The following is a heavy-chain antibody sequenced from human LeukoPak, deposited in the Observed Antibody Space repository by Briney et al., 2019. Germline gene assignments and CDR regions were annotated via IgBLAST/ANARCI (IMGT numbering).Heavy chain of an antibody. J-gene: IGHJ4*02. Sequence: GGSLRLSCAASGFTFSSYSMNWVRQAPGKGLEWVSIIYSGGYTDYADSVKGRFTISRDNSKNTLDLQMNSLRAEDTAVYYCAKGEEDSGYDWGDYWGQGTLVTVSS. V-gene: IGHV3-66*01. D-gene: IGHD5-12*01. CDR1: GFTFSSYS. CDR2: IYSGGYT. CDR3: AKGEEDSGYDWGDY.